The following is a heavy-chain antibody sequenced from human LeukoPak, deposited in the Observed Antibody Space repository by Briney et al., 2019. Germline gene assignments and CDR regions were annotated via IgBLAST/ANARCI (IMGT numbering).Heavy chain of an antibody. CDR3: ARSRTAYYNVYADF. CDR2: IKEDGSEK. CDR1: GFTFSSYL. J-gene: IGHJ4*02. Sequence: GGSLRLSCVASGFTFSSYLMSWFRQAPGKGLEWVANIKEDGSEKYYADYVKGRFTISRDNAKNSLSLQMSSLRDEDTAVFYCARSRTAYYNVYADFWGQGTLVTVSS. D-gene: IGHD1-26*01. V-gene: IGHV3-7*01.